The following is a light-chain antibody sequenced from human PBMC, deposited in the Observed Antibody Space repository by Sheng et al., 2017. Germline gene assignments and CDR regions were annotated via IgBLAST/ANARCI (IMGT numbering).Light chain of an antibody. CDR1: QSISNY. Sequence: EIVLTQSPGTLSLSPGERATLSCRASQSISNYLAWYQQKPGQAPRLLIYDASNRATGITARFSGSGSGTDFTLTITSLEAEDFAVYYCQQYDTSPPRTFGQGTEVEIK. CDR3: QQYDTSPPRT. V-gene: IGKV3-11*01. J-gene: IGKJ1*01. CDR2: DAS.